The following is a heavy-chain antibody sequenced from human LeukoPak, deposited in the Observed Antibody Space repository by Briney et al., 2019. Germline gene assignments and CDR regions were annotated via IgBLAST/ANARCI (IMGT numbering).Heavy chain of an antibody. CDR1: GGSFSGYY. D-gene: IGHD5-18*01. CDR2: INHSGST. J-gene: IGHJ4*02. Sequence: SETLSLTYAVYGGSFSGYYWSWIRQPPGKGLEWIGEINHSGSTNYNPSLKSRVTISVDTSKNQFSLKLSSVTAADTAVYYCARGGGIQLWSHKRTKPFDYWGQGTLVTVSS. V-gene: IGHV4-34*01. CDR3: ARGGGIQLWSHKRTKPFDY.